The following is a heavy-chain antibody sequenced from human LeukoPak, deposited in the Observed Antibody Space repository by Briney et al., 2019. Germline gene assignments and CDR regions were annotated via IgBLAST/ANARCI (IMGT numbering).Heavy chain of an antibody. CDR2: IKEDGCGK. Sequence: GGSLRLSCAASGFIFSSYWMSWVRQAPGKGLEWVANIKEDGCGKYYVDSVKGRFTISRDNTKNLMYLQMNSLRAEDTAVYYCTSRDYFDYWGQGTLVTVSS. CDR1: GFIFSSYW. V-gene: IGHV3-7*03. J-gene: IGHJ4*02. CDR3: TSRDYFDY.